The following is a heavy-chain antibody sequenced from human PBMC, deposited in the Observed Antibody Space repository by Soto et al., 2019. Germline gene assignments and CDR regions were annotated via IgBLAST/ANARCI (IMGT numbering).Heavy chain of an antibody. CDR3: ARNLGYCNNGVCYGWFHP. V-gene: IGHV1-18*04. CDR2: ISAYNGNT. J-gene: IGHJ5*02. Sequence: QVQLVQSGAEVKKPGASVKVSCKASGYTFTSYVISWVRQAPGQGLEWMGWISAYNGNTNYAQKLQGRVTMTTDTTPSPGDLELGRRRSDDTAVYYRARNLGYCNNGVCYGWFHPGGPGTLVTVS. CDR1: GYTFTSYV. D-gene: IGHD2-8*01.